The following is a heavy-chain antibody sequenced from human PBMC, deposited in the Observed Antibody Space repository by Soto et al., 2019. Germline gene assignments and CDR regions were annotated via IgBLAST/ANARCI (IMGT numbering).Heavy chain of an antibody. J-gene: IGHJ4*02. CDR2: MHYTGGT. V-gene: IGHV4-61*01. CDR1: GGSVSMDTYY. D-gene: IGHD3-22*01. CDR3: ATGGPYYDSMI. Sequence: QVQLQASGPGLVKPSDTLSLTCTVSGGSVSMDTYYWTWIRQPPGRGLEWIGYMHYTGGTSYNPSLKSRVTISVDTSKNQFSLRLSSVTAADTALYYCATGGPYYDSMIWGQGILVTVSS.